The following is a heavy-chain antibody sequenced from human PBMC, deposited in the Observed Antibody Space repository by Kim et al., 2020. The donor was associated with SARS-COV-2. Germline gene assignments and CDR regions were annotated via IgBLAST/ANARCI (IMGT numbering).Heavy chain of an antibody. CDR3: ARANYDILTGYHAVYYYGMDV. V-gene: IGHV5-10-1*01. J-gene: IGHJ6*02. CDR1: GYSFTSYW. Sequence: GESLKISCKGSGYSFTSYWISWVRQMPGKGLEWMGRIDPSDSYTNYSPSFQGHVTISADKSISTAYLQWSSLKASDTAMYYCARANYDILTGYHAVYYYGMDVWGQGTTVTVSS. CDR2: IDPSDSYT. D-gene: IGHD3-9*01.